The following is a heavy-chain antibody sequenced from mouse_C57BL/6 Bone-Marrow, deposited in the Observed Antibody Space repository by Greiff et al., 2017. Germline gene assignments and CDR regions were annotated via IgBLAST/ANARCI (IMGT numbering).Heavy chain of an antibody. J-gene: IGHJ2*01. CDR3: ARWPIYYGTPFDY. CDR2: INPNYGTT. Sequence: VQLKESGPELVKPGASVQISCKASGYSFTDYNMNWVKQSNGKSLEWIGVINPNYGTTSYNQKFKGKATLTVDQSSSTAYMQHNSLTSEDSAVYYCARWPIYYGTPFDYWGQGTTLTVSS. D-gene: IGHD2-1*01. CDR1: GYSFTDYN. V-gene: IGHV1-39*01.